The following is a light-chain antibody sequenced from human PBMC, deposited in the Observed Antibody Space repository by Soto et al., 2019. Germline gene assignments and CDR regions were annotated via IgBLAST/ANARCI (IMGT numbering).Light chain of an antibody. Sequence: DIQMTQSPSTLSASVGDRVTITCRVSQSISDWLAWYQRKPGKAPKLLIYKASNLESGVPSRFSGSGSGTEFTLTISSLQADDFATYYCQQFNSYSWTFGQGTKVDIK. CDR3: QQFNSYSWT. CDR1: QSISDW. J-gene: IGKJ1*01. V-gene: IGKV1-5*03. CDR2: KAS.